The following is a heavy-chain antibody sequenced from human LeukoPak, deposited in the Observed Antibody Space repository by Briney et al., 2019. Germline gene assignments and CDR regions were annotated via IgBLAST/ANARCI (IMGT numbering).Heavy chain of an antibody. J-gene: IGHJ6*03. CDR2: IYYSGST. CDR1: GGSISSHY. CDR3: ARLNRDYDFFEAQYYYYYYMDV. V-gene: IGHV4-59*11. Sequence: SETLSLTCTVSGGSISSHYWSWIRQPPGKGLEWIGYIYYSGSTNYNPSLKSRVTISVDTSKNQFSLKLSSVTAADTAVYYCARLNRDYDFFEAQYYYYYYMDVWGKGTTVTVSS. D-gene: IGHD3-3*01.